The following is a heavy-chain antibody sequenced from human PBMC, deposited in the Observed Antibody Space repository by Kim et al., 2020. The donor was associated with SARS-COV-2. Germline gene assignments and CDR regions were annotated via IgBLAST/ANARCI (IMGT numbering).Heavy chain of an antibody. CDR3: ARPITIFGSSAFDI. CDR2: IWYDGSNK. V-gene: IGHV3-33*01. D-gene: IGHD3-3*01. CDR1: GFTFSSYG. Sequence: GGSLRLSCAASGFTFSSYGMHWVRQAPGKGLEWVAVIWYDGSNKYYVDSVKGRFTISRDNSKNTLYLQMNSLRAEDTAVYYCARPITIFGSSAFDIWGQGTMVTVSS. J-gene: IGHJ3*02.